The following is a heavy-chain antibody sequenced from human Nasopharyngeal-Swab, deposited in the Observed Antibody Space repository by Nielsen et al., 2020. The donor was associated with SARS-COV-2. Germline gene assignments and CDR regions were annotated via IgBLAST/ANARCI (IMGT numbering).Heavy chain of an antibody. CDR2: IKQDGSEK. V-gene: IGHV3-7*01. J-gene: IGHJ6*02. CDR1: GFTFGSYW. Sequence: GESLKISCAASGFTFGSYWMSWVRQAPGKGLEWVANIKQDGSEKYYVDSVKGRFTITRDNAKNSLYLQMNSLRAEDTAVYYCARLAKIWGEQRAYYYYYGMDVWGQGTTVTVSS. CDR3: ARLAKIWGEQRAYYYYYGMDV. D-gene: IGHD3-16*01.